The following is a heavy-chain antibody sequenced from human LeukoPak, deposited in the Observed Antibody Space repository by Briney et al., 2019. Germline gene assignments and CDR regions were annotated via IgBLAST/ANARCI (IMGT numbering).Heavy chain of an antibody. V-gene: IGHV3-23*01. CDR2: IGCLGSYT. Sequence: GGSLRLSCAASGFTFSSHSMAWVRQAPGKGLEWVSAIGCLGSYTYYAESVKGRFTIFRDNSKNRLYLQVDSLRVEDTAVYYCARDPGVVAFHYFDFWGQGTLITVSS. CDR1: GFTFSSHS. D-gene: IGHD3-3*01. CDR3: ARDPGVVAFHYFDF. J-gene: IGHJ4*02.